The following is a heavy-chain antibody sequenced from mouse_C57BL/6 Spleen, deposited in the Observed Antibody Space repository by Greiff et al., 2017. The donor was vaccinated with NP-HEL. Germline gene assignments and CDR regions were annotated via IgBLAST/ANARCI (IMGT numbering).Heavy chain of an antibody. D-gene: IGHD1-1*01. J-gene: IGHJ2*01. CDR2: INPSTGGT. CDR3: ARRERDYYGSSYLYYFDY. Sequence: VHVKQSGPELVKPGASVKISCKASGYSFTGYYMNWVKQSPEKSLEWIGEINPSTGGTTYNQKFKAKATLTVDKSSSTAYMQLKSLTSEDSAVYYCARRERDYYGSSYLYYFDYWGQGTTLTVSS. CDR1: GYSFTGYY. V-gene: IGHV1-42*01.